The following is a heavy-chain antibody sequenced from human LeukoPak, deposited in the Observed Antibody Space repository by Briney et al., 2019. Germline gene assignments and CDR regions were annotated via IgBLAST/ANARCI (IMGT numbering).Heavy chain of an antibody. CDR3: ARGLVVPAALGIYYYYYMDV. CDR1: GGSISSRNW. CDR2: ISHSGST. D-gene: IGHD2-2*01. J-gene: IGHJ6*03. V-gene: IGHV4-4*02. Sequence: SETLSLTCTVSGGSISSRNWWTWVRQPPGKGLEWIGEISHSGSTNYNPSLKSRVTISVDKSKNQFSLKLSSVTAADTAVYYCARGLVVPAALGIYYYYYMDVWGKGTTVTISS.